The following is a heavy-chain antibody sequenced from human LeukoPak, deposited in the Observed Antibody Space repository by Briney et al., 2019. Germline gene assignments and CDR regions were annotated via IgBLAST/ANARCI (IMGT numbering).Heavy chain of an antibody. CDR2: ISSSSSYI. Sequence: GGSLRLSCAASGFTFSSYSMNWVRQAPGKGLEWVSSISSSSSYIYYADSVKGRFTISRDNAKNSLYLQMSSLRAEDTAVYYCARTISKWELLPFDYWGQGTLVTVSS. CDR3: ARTISKWELLPFDY. V-gene: IGHV3-21*01. D-gene: IGHD1-26*01. J-gene: IGHJ4*02. CDR1: GFTFSSYS.